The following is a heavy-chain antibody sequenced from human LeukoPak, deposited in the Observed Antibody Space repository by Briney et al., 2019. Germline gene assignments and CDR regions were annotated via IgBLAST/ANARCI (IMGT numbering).Heavy chain of an antibody. D-gene: IGHD4/OR15-4a*01. V-gene: IGHV3-30*04. CDR2: ISYDANNK. Sequence: PGGSLRLSCAASGFTFRSYAMHWVRQAPGKGLEWVAVISYDANNKYYADSVKGRFTISRDNSKNTLYLQMNSLRAEDTAVYYCARRAGAYSHPYDYWGQGTLVTVSS. CDR1: GFTFRSYA. CDR3: ARRAGAYSHPYDY. J-gene: IGHJ4*02.